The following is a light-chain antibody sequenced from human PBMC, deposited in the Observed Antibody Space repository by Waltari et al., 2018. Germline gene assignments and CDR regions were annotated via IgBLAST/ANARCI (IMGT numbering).Light chain of an antibody. CDR2: DVT. CDR3: SSYMDTTALEL. V-gene: IGLV2-14*03. CDR1: CRYNGSYNH. Sequence: QSALTPPASVSGSPGQANTISCTRTCRYNGSYNHVSSYQQHPGKAPKLIIFDVTNRPSGVSNRFSGSKSGNTASLIISGLQGEDEADYYCSSYMDTTALELFGGGTSLTVL. J-gene: IGLJ2*01.